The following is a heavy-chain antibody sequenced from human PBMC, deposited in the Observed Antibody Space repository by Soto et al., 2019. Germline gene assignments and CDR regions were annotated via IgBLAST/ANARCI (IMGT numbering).Heavy chain of an antibody. V-gene: IGHV4-38-2*01. D-gene: IGHD3-22*01. Sequence: PSETLSLTCAVSGDSIRSAYYWAWIRQPPGKGLEWIGSIYHSGTTYYNPSLKSRVTISVDTSMNQFSLKLSSVTAADSALYYCARTDSVGYYPYF. J-gene: IGHJ4*01. CDR2: IYHSGTT. CDR3: ARTDSVGYYPYF. CDR1: GDSIRSAYY.